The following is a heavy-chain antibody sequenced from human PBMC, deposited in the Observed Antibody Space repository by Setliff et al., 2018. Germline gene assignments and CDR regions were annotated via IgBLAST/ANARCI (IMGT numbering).Heavy chain of an antibody. CDR1: GGTFSSYA. D-gene: IGHD3-22*01. CDR3: ARDGDNYYDSSGYYLNHAFDI. J-gene: IGHJ3*02. CDR2: IIPIFGTA. Sequence: ASVKVSCKASGGTFSSYAISWVRQAPGQGLEWMGGIIPIFGTANYAQKFQGRVTITADESTSTAYMELSSLRSEDTAVYYCARDGDNYYDSSGYYLNHAFDIWG. V-gene: IGHV1-69*13.